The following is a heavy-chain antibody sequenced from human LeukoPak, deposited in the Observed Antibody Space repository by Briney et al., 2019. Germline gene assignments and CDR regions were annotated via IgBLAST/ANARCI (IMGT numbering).Heavy chain of an antibody. CDR1: GYTFTNYY. D-gene: IGHD5-24*01. J-gene: IGHJ3*02. CDR3: ARTRDGYNDAYDI. CDR2: INPGGDNT. Sequence: ASVKVSCKASGYTFTNYYIHWVRQAPGQGLECMGLINPGGDNTNYAQNFQGRVTMTRDASASTVYMELSSLRSEDTAIYYCARTRDGYNDAYDIWGQGTVVTVPS. V-gene: IGHV1-46*01.